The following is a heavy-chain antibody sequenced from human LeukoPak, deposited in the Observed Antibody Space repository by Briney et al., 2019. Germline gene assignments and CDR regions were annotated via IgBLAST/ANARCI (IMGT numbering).Heavy chain of an antibody. J-gene: IGHJ4*02. V-gene: IGHV4-4*07. CDR3: SRGGGQWLIPDFDY. Sequence: SETLSLTCTVSGDSISPYYWSWIRQSAEKGLQWIGRVSAGGTTDYNPSLKSRVTMSVDTSKTQFSLKMTSVTAADTAVYYCSRGGGQWLIPDFDYWGQGLLVIVSS. D-gene: IGHD6-19*01. CDR1: GDSISPYY. CDR2: VSAGGTT.